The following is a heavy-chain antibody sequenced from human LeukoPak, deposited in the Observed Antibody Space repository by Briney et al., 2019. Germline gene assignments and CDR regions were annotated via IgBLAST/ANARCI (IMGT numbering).Heavy chain of an antibody. J-gene: IGHJ6*02. D-gene: IGHD5/OR15-5a*01. V-gene: IGHV4-59*01. Sequence: SETLSLTCTVSGGSLRNYYWTWIRQPPGKGLEWIGYIYYTGSTNYNPSLKSRVTISVDTSKNQFSLNLSSVTAADTAVYYCARVASKGGMDVWGQGTTVTVSS. CDR2: IYYTGST. CDR1: GGSLRNYY. CDR3: ARVASKGGMDV.